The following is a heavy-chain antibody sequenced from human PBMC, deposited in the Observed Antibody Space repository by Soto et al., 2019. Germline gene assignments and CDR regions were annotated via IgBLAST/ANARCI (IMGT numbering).Heavy chain of an antibody. V-gene: IGHV3-23*01. CDR2: ITGSGGST. CDR1: GFTFSTYA. Sequence: PGESLKISCAASGFTFSTYAMIWVRQAPGKGLEWVSVITGSGGSTYYADSVKGRFTISRDTSKNTLFLQMNSLRAEDTAVYYCARIGVWFGELSHLPYYGMDVWGQGTTVTVSS. D-gene: IGHD3-10*01. CDR3: ARIGVWFGELSHLPYYGMDV. J-gene: IGHJ6*02.